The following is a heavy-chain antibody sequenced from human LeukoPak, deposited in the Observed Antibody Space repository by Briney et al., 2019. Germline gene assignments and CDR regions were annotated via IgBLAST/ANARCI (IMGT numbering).Heavy chain of an antibody. J-gene: IGHJ4*02. CDR3: AKQLGYCSRGNCYFSD. V-gene: IGHV3-7*03. CDR2: INHNGNVN. CDR1: AFTFSSYW. Sequence: PGGSLRLSCAAAAFTFSSYWMNWARQAPGEGLEWVASINHNGNVNYYVDSVKGRFTISRDNAKNSLYLQMSNLRAEDTGVYYCAKQLGYCSRGNCYFSDWGQGTPVTVSS. D-gene: IGHD2-15*01.